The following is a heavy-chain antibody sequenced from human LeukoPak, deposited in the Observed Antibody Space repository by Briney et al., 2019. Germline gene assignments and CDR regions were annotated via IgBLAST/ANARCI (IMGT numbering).Heavy chain of an antibody. D-gene: IGHD3-22*01. CDR3: ARRVTMIYDAFDI. CDR1: GGSISSYY. V-gene: IGHV4-59*08. J-gene: IGHJ3*02. CDR2: IYYSGTT. Sequence: PSETLSLTCTVFGGSISSYYWSWIRQPPGKGLEWIGYIYYSGTTNYNPSLKSRVTISVDTSKNQFSLKLSSVTAADTAVYYCARRVTMIYDAFDIWGQGTMVTVSS.